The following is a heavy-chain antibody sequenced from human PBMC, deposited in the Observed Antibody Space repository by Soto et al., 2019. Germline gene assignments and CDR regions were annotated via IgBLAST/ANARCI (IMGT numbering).Heavy chain of an antibody. CDR1: GGSISSGDYY. V-gene: IGHV4-30-4*01. D-gene: IGHD3-22*01. J-gene: IGHJ3*02. Sequence: QVQLQESGPGLVKPSQTLSLTCTVSGGSISSGDYYWSWIRQPPGKGLEWIGYIYYSGSSYYNPSLKRRVTISVDTSNNPSSLKLSSVTAADTAVYYCAREGHYYDSSGYSKGDAFDIWGQGTMVTVSS. CDR3: AREGHYYDSSGYSKGDAFDI. CDR2: IYYSGSS.